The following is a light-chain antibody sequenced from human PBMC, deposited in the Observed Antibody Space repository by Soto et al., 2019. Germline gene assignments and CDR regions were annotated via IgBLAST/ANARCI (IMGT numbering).Light chain of an antibody. CDR1: KIGIMS. V-gene: IGLV3-21*02. CDR2: DDS. Sequence: SYELTQPPSGSVAPGQTARITWGGNKIGIMSVHWYQQKPGQAPVLVVYDDSDRPSGIPERFSGSKSENTATLTISSVEAGDEADYSCQVWDSSRDHGVFGGGTKVTVL. J-gene: IGLJ2*01. CDR3: QVWDSSRDHGV.